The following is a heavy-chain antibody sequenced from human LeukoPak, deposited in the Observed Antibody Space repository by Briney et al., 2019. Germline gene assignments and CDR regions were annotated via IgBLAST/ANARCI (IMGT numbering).Heavy chain of an antibody. CDR3: AAGRPYSLLDY. CDR2: FDIIDSET. Sequence: ASVKVSCTVSGSSLSELSLYWVRQAPGKGLEWMGGFDIIDSETFYAQKFQGRVTMTEDSSTDTAYMELRSLTSDDTALYYCAAGRPYSLLDYWGQGTLVTVSS. V-gene: IGHV1-24*01. J-gene: IGHJ4*02. D-gene: IGHD5-18*01. CDR1: GSSLSELS.